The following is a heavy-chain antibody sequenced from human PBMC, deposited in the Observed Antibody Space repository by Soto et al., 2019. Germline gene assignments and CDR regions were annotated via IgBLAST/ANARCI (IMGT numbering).Heavy chain of an antibody. J-gene: IGHJ4*02. CDR1: GASFTAYY. CDR2: INQSGST. Sequence: ETLSLTCSVYGASFTAYYSTWIRQPPGKGLEWIGEINQSGSTNYNSSLKSRVTISVDTSKNQLSLHLSSVTAADTAVYYCARGRMVRAAYDYWGQGTLVTVYS. D-gene: IGHD2-8*01. CDR3: ARGRMVRAAYDY. V-gene: IGHV4-34*01.